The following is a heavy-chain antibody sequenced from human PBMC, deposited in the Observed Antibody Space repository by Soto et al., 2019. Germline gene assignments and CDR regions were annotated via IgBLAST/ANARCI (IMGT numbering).Heavy chain of an antibody. CDR2: INEDGSEK. V-gene: IGHV3-7*04. J-gene: IGHJ3*02. Sequence: EVQLVESGGGLVQPGGSLRLSCAASGFTFSSYCMYWVRQAPGKGLEWVANINEDGSEKYYVDSVKGRFTISRDNAQNSLYLQINSLRAEDTAVYYCARGAFWAFDIWGQGTMVTVSS. CDR1: GFTFSSYC. D-gene: IGHD3-3*02. CDR3: ARGAFWAFDI.